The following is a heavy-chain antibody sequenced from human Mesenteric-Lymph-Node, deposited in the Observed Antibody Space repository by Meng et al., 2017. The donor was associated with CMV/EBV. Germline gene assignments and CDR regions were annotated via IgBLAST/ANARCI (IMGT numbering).Heavy chain of an antibody. Sequence: SVKVSCKASGGTFSSYAISWVRQAPGQGLEWMGGIIPTFGTANYAQKFQGRVTITTDESTSTAYMELSSLRSEDTAVYYCAGVVKPPSPNYGMDVWGQGTTVTVSS. D-gene: IGHD1-14*01. CDR3: AGVVKPPSPNYGMDV. J-gene: IGHJ6*02. V-gene: IGHV1-69*05. CDR2: IIPTFGTA. CDR1: GGTFSSYA.